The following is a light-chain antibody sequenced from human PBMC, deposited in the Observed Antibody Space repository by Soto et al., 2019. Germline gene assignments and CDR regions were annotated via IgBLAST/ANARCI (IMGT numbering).Light chain of an antibody. CDR1: QSVSSN. CDR2: AVS. V-gene: IGKV3-15*01. Sequence: EIMMTQSPGTLSASPGERATLSCRASQSVSSNLAWYQQKLGQAPRLLIYAVSTRATGIPARFSGSGSGTEFTLTISSLQSEDFAVYYCQQYNKWPLTFGQGTKVEIK. CDR3: QQYNKWPLT. J-gene: IGKJ1*01.